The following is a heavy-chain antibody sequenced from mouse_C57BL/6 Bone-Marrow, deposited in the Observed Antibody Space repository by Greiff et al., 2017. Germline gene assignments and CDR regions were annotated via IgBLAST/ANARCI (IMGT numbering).Heavy chain of an antibody. CDR1: GYTFTDYY. CDR2: INPYNGGT. J-gene: IGHJ2*01. V-gene: IGHV1-19*01. Sequence: EVKLQQSGPVLVKPGASVKMSCKASGYTFTDYYMNWVKQSHGKSLEWIGVINPYNGGTSYNQKFKGKATLTVDKSSSTAYMELHSLTSEDSAVYYCASQYYGSSWGQGTTLTVSS. D-gene: IGHD1-1*01. CDR3: ASQYYGSS.